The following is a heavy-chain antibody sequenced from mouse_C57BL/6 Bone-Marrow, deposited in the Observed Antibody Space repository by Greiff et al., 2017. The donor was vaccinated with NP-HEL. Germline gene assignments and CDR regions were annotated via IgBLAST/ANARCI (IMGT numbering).Heavy chain of an antibody. CDR1: DSEVFPIAY. CDR2: ILPSIGRT. V-gene: IGHV15-2*01. D-gene: IGHD1-1*01. Sequence: VQLQQSGSELRSPGSSVKLSCKDFDSEVFPIAYMSWVRQKPGHGFEWIGGILPSIGRTIYGEKFEDKATLDADTLSNTAYLELNSLTSEDSAIYYCARDYYGSPLWYFDVWGTGTTVTVSS. J-gene: IGHJ1*03. CDR3: ARDYYGSPLWYFDV.